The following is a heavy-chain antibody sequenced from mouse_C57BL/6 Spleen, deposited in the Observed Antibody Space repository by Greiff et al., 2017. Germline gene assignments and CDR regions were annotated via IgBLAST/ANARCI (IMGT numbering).Heavy chain of an antibody. CDR2: ISYDGST. CDR3: ARDHGAMDD. CDR1: GYSITSGYY. Sequence: DVKLQESGPGLVKPSQSLSLSCSVSGYSITSGYYWYWIRQFPGNQREWMGYISYDGSTNYNTSLKKRTSITRDTSKNQCFLKVHSVTTEDTATYYCARDHGAMDDWGQGTSVTVSS. V-gene: IGHV3-6*01. J-gene: IGHJ4*01.